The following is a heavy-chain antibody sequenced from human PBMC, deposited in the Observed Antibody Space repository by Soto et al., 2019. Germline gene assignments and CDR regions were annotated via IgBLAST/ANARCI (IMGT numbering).Heavy chain of an antibody. Sequence: QVQLVQSGAEVKKTGSSVKVSCKASGGTFSSYAISWVRQAPGQGLEWMGGIITIFGTANYAQKFQGRVTITADESTSTADMELSSLRSEDTAVYYCARGIDYGGKFDPWGKGPLVTVSS. CDR1: GGTFSSYA. D-gene: IGHD4-17*01. CDR2: IITIFGTA. CDR3: ARGIDYGGKFDP. J-gene: IGHJ5*02. V-gene: IGHV1-69*01.